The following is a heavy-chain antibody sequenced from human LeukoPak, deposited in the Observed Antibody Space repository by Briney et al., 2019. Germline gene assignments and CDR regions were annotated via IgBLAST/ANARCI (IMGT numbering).Heavy chain of an antibody. D-gene: IGHD3-16*02. Sequence: GASVKVSCKASGYTFTGYYMHWVRQAPGQGLEWMGWINPNSGGTNYAQKFQGRVTMTRDTSISTAYMELSRLRSDDTAVYYCARDEYDYVWGSYRLIDYWGQGTLVTVSS. CDR2: INPNSGGT. CDR1: GYTFTGYY. J-gene: IGHJ4*02. V-gene: IGHV1-2*02. CDR3: ARDEYDYVWGSYRLIDY.